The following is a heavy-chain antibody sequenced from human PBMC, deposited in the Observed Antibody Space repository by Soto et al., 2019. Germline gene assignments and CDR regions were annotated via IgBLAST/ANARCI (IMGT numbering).Heavy chain of an antibody. CDR3: ARAPPGPYPLWVL. CDR1: GGSISSGGYS. CDR2: IYPNGTT. Sequence: SETLSLTGTVSGGSISSGGYSWSWTRQSPEKGLEWIGCIYPNGTTYYQPSLKSRVTISVETSRNQFSLNVTSVTAADTAVYYCARAPPGPYPLWVLWGQGTTVTVSS. V-gene: IGHV4-30-2*06. J-gene: IGHJ6*02. D-gene: IGHD3-16*01.